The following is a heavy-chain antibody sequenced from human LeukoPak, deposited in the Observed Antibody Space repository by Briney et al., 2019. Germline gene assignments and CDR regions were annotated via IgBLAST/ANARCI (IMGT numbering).Heavy chain of an antibody. CDR1: GFTFSSYS. CDR2: ISSSSYI. Sequence: KAGGSLTLSCAASGFTFSSYSMNWVRQAPGQGLEWVSSISSSSYICYADSVKGRITISRDNAKNSLYLQMNSLRAEDTAVYYCAELGITMIGGVGGKGTTVTISS. D-gene: IGHD3-10*02. V-gene: IGHV3-21*01. CDR3: AELGITMIGGV. J-gene: IGHJ6*04.